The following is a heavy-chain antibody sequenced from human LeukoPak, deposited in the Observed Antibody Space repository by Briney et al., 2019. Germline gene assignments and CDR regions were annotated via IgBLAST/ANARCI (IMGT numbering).Heavy chain of an antibody. Sequence: GGSLRLSCAASGFTFSNYAMHWVRQAPGKGPEWVAVISGDGSRIHHADSVKDRFTISRDNSKNTLYLQMNSLRTEDTAVYYCARAYSAYWYSAYWGQGALVTVSS. J-gene: IGHJ4*02. CDR2: ISGDGSRI. CDR1: GFTFSNYA. CDR3: ARAYSAYWYSAY. D-gene: IGHD1-26*01. V-gene: IGHV3-30*04.